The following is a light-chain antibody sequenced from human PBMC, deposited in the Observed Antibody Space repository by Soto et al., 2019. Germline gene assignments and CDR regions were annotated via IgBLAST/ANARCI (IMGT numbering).Light chain of an antibody. CDR3: QQYNNWPPWIT. Sequence: EIVMTQSPATLSVSPGERATLSCRASQSVSSNLAWYQQQPGQAPRLLIYGASTRATGIPARFSGSGSGTEFTLTISSLQSEDFAVYYCQQYNNWPPWITFGQGTRLEIK. CDR2: GAS. J-gene: IGKJ5*01. V-gene: IGKV3-15*01. CDR1: QSVSSN.